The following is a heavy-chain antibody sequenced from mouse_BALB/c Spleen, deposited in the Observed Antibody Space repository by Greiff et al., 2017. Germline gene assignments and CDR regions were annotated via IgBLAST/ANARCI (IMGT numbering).Heavy chain of an antibody. CDR1: GYSITSDYA. CDR3: AREGIHYYGSRGFAY. CDR2: ISYSGST. V-gene: IGHV3-2*02. J-gene: IGHJ3*01. Sequence: EVKLQESGPGLVKPSQSLSLTCTVTGYSITSDYAWNWIRQFPGNKLEWMGYISYSGSTSYNPSLKSRISITRDTSKNQFFLQLNSVTTEDTATYYCAREGIHYYGSRGFAYWGQGTLVTVSA. D-gene: IGHD1-2*01.